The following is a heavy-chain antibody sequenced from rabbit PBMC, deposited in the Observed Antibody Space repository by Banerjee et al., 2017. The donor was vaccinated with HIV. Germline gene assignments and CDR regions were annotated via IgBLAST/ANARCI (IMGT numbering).Heavy chain of an antibody. D-gene: IGHD1-1*01. CDR2: IDTGSSGFT. CDR1: GVSFSANSY. J-gene: IGHJ6*01. CDR3: ARDTSSSFSSYGMDL. Sequence: ESGGGLVKPGASLTLTCTASGVSFSANSYMCWVRQAPGKGLEWIACIDTGSSGFTYFASWAKGRFTISKTSSTTVTLQMTSLTAADTATYFCARDTSSSFSSYGMDLWGPGTLVTVS. V-gene: IGHV1S40*01.